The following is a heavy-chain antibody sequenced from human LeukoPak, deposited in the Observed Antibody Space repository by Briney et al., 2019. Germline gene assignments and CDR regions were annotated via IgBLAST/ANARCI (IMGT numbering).Heavy chain of an antibody. CDR2: ISLDGNNA. D-gene: IGHD5-18*01. V-gene: IGHV3-43*01. CDR3: AKGRRRGYAYGTIDS. Sequence: GGSLRLSCAASGFTFSSYSMNWVRQAPGKGLEWVSLISLDGNNAYYADSVRGRFTISRDNSKNFLYLQMNSLTSEDTALYYCAKGRRRGYAYGTIDSWGQGTLVTVSS. J-gene: IGHJ4*02. CDR1: GFTFSSYS.